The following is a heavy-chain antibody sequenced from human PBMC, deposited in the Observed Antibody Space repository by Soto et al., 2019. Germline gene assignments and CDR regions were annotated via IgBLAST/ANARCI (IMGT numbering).Heavy chain of an antibody. CDR1: GFTFSSYW. V-gene: IGHV3-7*01. CDR2: IKQDGSEK. D-gene: IGHD1-1*01. CDR3: ARDSELAGTDSYYMDV. J-gene: IGHJ6*03. Sequence: AGGSLRLSCAASGFTFSSYWMSWVRQAPGKGLEWVANIKQDGSEKYYVDSVKGRFTISRDNAKNSLYLQMNSLRAEDTAVYYCARDSELAGTDSYYMDVWGKGTTVTVSS.